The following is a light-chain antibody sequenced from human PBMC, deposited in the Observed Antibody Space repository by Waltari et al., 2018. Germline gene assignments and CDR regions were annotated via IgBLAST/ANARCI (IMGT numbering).Light chain of an antibody. V-gene: IGLV2-14*01. CDR3: CSFTSRSTWV. Sequence: QSALTQPDSVPGSPGQSITISCTGTSSDVGGYTFVSWYQQHPGKVPKLLIFDVSNRPSGVSNRFSGSKSGNTASLTISGLQAEDESDYYCCSFTSRSTWVFGGGTKLTVL. CDR2: DVS. J-gene: IGLJ3*02. CDR1: SSDVGGYTF.